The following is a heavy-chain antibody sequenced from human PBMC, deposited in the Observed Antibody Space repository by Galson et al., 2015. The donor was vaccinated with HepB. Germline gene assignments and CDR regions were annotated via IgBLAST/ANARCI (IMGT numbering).Heavy chain of an antibody. V-gene: IGHV1-18*01. D-gene: IGHD3-10*01. CDR1: GYTFTSYR. J-gene: IGHJ4*01. Sequence: SVKVSCKATGYTFTSYRISWVRQAPGQGLEWMGSISPDNGHTNYVQTLQGRVTMTKDTSTSTAYMELRSLRSDDTSVYYCAREGYNYESGSSYLDYWGHGTLVTVSS. CDR3: AREGYNYESGSSYLDY. CDR2: ISPDNGHT.